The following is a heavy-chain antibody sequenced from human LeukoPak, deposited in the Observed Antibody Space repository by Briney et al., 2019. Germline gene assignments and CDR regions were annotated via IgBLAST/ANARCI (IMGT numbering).Heavy chain of an antibody. CDR3: ARDSGIYYDSSGYSDY. Sequence: GGSLRLSCAASGFTFSSYSMNWVRQAPGKGLEWVSSISSSSSYIYYADSVKGRFTISRDNAKNTLYLQMNSLRAEDTAVYYCARDSGIYYDSSGYSDYWGQGTLVTVSS. V-gene: IGHV3-21*01. D-gene: IGHD3-22*01. CDR1: GFTFSSYS. CDR2: ISSSSSYI. J-gene: IGHJ4*02.